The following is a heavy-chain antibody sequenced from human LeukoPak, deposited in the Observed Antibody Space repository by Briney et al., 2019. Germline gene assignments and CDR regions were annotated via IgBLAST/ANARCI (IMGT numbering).Heavy chain of an antibody. CDR1: GFTFGDYA. CDR2: ISWNSGSI. Sequence: GGSLRLSCAASGFTFGDYAMHWVRQAPGKGLEWVSGISWNSGSIGYADSVKGRFTISRDNAKNSLFLQMNSLRPEDTALYYSAKDEGIQVWTYAAVYWGQGTLVTVSS. V-gene: IGHV3-9*01. CDR3: AKDEGIQVWTYAAVY. J-gene: IGHJ4*02. D-gene: IGHD5-18*01.